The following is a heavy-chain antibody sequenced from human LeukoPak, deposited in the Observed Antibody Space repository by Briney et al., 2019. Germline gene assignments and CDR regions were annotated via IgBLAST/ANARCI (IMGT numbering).Heavy chain of an antibody. D-gene: IGHD5-12*01. J-gene: IGHJ4*02. Sequence: SQTLSLTCTVSGGSISSGDYYWSWIRQPPGKGLEWIGYIYYSGSTYYNPSLESRVTLSVDTSKSQFSLKLSSVTAADTAVYYCARDNSGYGALDYWGQGTLVTVSS. CDR3: ARDNSGYGALDY. V-gene: IGHV4-30-4*01. CDR1: GGSISSGDYY. CDR2: IYYSGST.